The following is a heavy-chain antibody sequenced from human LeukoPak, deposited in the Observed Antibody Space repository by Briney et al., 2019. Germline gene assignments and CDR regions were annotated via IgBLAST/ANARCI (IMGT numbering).Heavy chain of an antibody. Sequence: ASVKVSCKVSGYTFTDYYMQWVQQAPGKGLEWMGLVDPEDGETIYAEKFQGRVTIPADTSTDTAYMELSSLGSEDTAVYYCAILIVAGTHFDYWGQGTLVTVSS. CDR3: AILIVAGTHFDY. CDR1: GYTFTDYY. CDR2: VDPEDGET. J-gene: IGHJ4*02. D-gene: IGHD6-19*01. V-gene: IGHV1-69-2*01.